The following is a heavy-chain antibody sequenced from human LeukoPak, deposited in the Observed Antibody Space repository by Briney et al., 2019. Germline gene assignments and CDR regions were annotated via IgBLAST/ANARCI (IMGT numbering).Heavy chain of an antibody. J-gene: IGHJ4*02. V-gene: IGHV4-38-2*02. CDR3: ARSRSTSGWYWGYYFDY. Sequence: PSETLSLTCTVSGYSISSGYYWGWIRQPPGKGLEWIGSIYHSGSTYYNPSLKSRVTISVDTSKNQFSLKLSSVTAADTAVYYCARSRSTSGWYWGYYFDYWGQGTLVRVSS. CDR1: GYSISSGYY. CDR2: IYHSGST. D-gene: IGHD6-19*01.